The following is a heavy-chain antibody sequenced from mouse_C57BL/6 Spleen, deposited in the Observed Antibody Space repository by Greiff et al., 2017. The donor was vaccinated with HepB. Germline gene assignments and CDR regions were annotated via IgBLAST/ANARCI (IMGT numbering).Heavy chain of an antibody. CDR1: GFTFSSYG. CDR3: ARHEIYYYGSSPHYYAMDY. V-gene: IGHV5-6*01. J-gene: IGHJ4*01. CDR2: ISSGGSYT. Sequence: EVQRVESGGDLVKPGGSLKLSCAASGFTFSSYGMSWVRQTPDKRLEWVATISSGGSYTYYPDSVKGRFTISRDNAKNTLYLQMSSLKSEDTAMYYFARHEIYYYGSSPHYYAMDYWGQGTSVTVSS. D-gene: IGHD1-1*01.